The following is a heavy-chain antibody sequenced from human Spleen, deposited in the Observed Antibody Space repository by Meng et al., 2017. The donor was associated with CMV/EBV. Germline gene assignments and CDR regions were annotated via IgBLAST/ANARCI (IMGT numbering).Heavy chain of an antibody. V-gene: IGHV4-4*02. J-gene: IGHJ4*02. CDR1: CHL. CDR3: ARIERRRILKYCGSDCSTTDY. Sequence: CHLCPLVRPVPGRVLAWIGEIYHSGSTNYIPSLKRRVTISVAKFKNQFSLKLGSVTAADTAVYYCARIERRRILKYCGSDCSTTDYWGQGTLVTVSS. CDR2: IYHSGST. D-gene: IGHD2-21*02.